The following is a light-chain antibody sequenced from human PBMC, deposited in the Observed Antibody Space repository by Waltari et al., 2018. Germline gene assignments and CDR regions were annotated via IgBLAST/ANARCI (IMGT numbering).Light chain of an antibody. V-gene: IGLV1-40*01. CDR1: SSNIGANSD. CDR2: GNS. J-gene: IGLJ2*01. CDR3: QSYDSSLSVVV. Sequence: QSVLTQPPSVSGAPGQRVTISCTGSSSNIGANSDVHWYQQLPGTAPKLLIYGNSNRPSGVPDRFSGSKSGTSASLAITGLQAEDEADYYCQSYDSSLSVVVFGGGTKLTVL.